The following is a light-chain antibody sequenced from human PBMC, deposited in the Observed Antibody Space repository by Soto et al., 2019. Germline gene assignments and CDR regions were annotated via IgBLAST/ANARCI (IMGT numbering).Light chain of an antibody. CDR3: QQYNHWPPYT. CDR2: DAS. Sequence: EIVMTQSPATLSASPGETVTLSCRASQSVRSNLAWYQQKPGQAPRLLIYDASTMTTGIPARFSGSGSGTEFALTINSLQSEDFAIYYCQQYNHWPPYTFGQGTKLEIK. J-gene: IGKJ2*01. CDR1: QSVRSN. V-gene: IGKV3-15*01.